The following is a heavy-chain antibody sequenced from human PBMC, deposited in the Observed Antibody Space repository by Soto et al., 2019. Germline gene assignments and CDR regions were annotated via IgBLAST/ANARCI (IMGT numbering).Heavy chain of an antibody. CDR3: ARDPPRGYYGSGSYYFDY. V-gene: IGHV1-18*01. J-gene: IGHJ4*02. Sequence: ASVKVSCKASGYTFTSYGISWVRQAPGQGLEWMGWISGYNGNTDYAQNLQGRVTMTTDTSTSTAYMELRSLRSDDTAVYYCARDPPRGYYGSGSYYFDYWGQGTLVTVSS. D-gene: IGHD3-10*01. CDR1: GYTFTSYG. CDR2: ISGYNGNT.